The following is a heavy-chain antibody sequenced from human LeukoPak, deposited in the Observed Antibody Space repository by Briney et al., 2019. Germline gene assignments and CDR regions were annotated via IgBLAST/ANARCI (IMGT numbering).Heavy chain of an antibody. CDR2: IDPNSAGT. CDR1: GYTFTDYF. D-gene: IGHD1-1*01. J-gene: IGHJ4*02. Sequence: ASVKVSCTASGYTFTDYFMHWVRQTPGQGLEWMGWIDPNSAGTLYSQKFHGRVSMTRDMSINTIYMELSSLRSDDTAVYYCAKEVGHNGRFDYWGQGTLVTVSP. CDR3: AKEVGHNGRFDY. V-gene: IGHV1-2*02.